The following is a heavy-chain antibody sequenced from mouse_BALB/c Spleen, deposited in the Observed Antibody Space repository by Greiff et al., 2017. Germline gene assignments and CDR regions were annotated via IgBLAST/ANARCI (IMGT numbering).Heavy chain of an antibody. CDR1: GFTFSSFG. CDR3: ARGGGRGSAIDY. CDR2: ISSGSSTI. D-gene: IGHD3-1*01. Sequence: EVKLVESGGGLVQPGGSRKLSCAASGFTFSSFGMHWVRQAPEKWLEWVAYISSGSSTIYYADTVKGRFTISRDNPKNTLFLQMTSLRSEDTAMYYCARGGGRGSAIDYWGQGTSVTVSS. J-gene: IGHJ4*01. V-gene: IGHV5-17*02.